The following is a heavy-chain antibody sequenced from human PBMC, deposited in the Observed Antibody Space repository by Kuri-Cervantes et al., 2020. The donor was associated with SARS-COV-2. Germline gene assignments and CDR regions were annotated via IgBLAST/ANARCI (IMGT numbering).Heavy chain of an antibody. D-gene: IGHD4-23*01. J-gene: IGHJ1*01. CDR1: GGSIRSGAYY. CDR3: ATDKPSYGGNGYLEL. CDR2: IYYNGIT. Sequence: TLSLTCSVSGGSIRSGAYYCHWIRHRPGKGLEWIGNIYYNGITYYNPSLKSRITISVGTSKNQFPLKLSSVTAADTAVYYCATDKPSYGGNGYLELWGQGTLVTVSS. V-gene: IGHV4-31*03.